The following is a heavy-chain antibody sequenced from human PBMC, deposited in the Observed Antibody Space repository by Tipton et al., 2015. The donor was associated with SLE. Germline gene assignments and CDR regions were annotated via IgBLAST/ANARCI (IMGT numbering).Heavy chain of an antibody. CDR2: IWYDGSSK. J-gene: IGHJ3*02. V-gene: IGHV3-33*06. CDR3: AKEMKPNSFDI. Sequence: SLRLSCAASRFTFSDYAIHWVRQAPGKGLEWVGVIWYDGSSKFCADSVKGRFTISRDNSKNTLYLQMNSLRAEDTAVYYCAKEMKPNSFDIWGQGTMVTVSS. CDR1: RFTFSDYA.